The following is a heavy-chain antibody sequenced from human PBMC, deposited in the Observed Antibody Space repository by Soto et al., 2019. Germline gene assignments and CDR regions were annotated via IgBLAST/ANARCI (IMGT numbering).Heavy chain of an antibody. Sequence: QVQLVQSGAEVKKPGASVKVSCKASGYTFTSYDINWVRQATGQGLEWMGWMNPNSGNTGYAQKFQGRVTMTRNTSISTAYMELSSLRSEDTAVYYCARGRGYSSSWAYYYYGMDVWGQWTTVTVSS. CDR1: GYTFTSYD. CDR3: ARGRGYSSSWAYYYYGMDV. CDR2: MNPNSGNT. V-gene: IGHV1-8*01. D-gene: IGHD6-13*01. J-gene: IGHJ6*02.